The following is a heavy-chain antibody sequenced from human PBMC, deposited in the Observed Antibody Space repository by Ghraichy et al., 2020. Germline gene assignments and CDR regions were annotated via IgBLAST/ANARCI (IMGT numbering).Heavy chain of an antibody. CDR1: GYTFTSYY. J-gene: IGHJ2*01. CDR3: ARDRGPMTTVTRGYAYWYFDL. CDR2: INPSGGST. V-gene: IGHV1-46*01. D-gene: IGHD4-11*01. Sequence: ASVKVSCKASGYTFTSYYMHWVRQAPGQGLEWMGIINPSGGSTSYAQKFQGRVTMTRDTSTSTVYMELSSLRSEDTAVYYCARDRGPMTTVTRGYAYWYFDLWGRGTLVTVSS.